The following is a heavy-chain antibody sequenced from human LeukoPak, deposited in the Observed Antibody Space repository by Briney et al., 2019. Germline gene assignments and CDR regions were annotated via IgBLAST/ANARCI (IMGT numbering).Heavy chain of an antibody. CDR3: AELGITMIGGV. CDR2: ISSSGSTI. V-gene: IGHV3-48*03. J-gene: IGHJ6*04. Sequence: PGRSLRLACAASGFTFSSYEMNWVRHAPGKGLEWVSYISSSGSTIYYADSVKGRFTISRDNAKNSLYLQMNSLRAEDTVVYYCAELGITMIGGVWGEGTTVTISS. CDR1: GFTFSSYE. D-gene: IGHD3-10*02.